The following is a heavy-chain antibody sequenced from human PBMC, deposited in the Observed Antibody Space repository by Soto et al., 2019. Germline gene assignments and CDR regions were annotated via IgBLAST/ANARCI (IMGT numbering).Heavy chain of an antibody. J-gene: IGHJ6*02. CDR1: GFTFSSYS. D-gene: IGHD3-10*01. CDR3: ARDLVRRDYYGSGSFYYYYGMDV. CDR2: ISYDGSNK. Sequence: PGGSLRLSCAASGFTFSSYSMNWVRQAPGKGLEWGAVISYDGSNKYYADSVKGRFTISRDNSKNTLYLQMNSLRAEDTAVYYCARDLVRRDYYGSGSFYYYYGMDVWGQGTTVTVSS. V-gene: IGHV3-30*03.